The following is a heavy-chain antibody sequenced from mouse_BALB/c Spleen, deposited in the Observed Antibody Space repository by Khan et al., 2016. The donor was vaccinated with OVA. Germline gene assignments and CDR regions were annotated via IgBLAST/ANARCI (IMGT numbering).Heavy chain of an antibody. CDR2: INTHTGDP. D-gene: IGHD2-10*01. CDR1: GHTFTNYG. V-gene: IGHV9-3-1*01. Sequence: QIQLVQSGPELKKPGATVKISCKASGHTFTNYGMNWVKQAPGQGLKWMGWINTHTGDPTYADGFNGRFAFSLETSASTAFLQINNLTNEDTATYYCARPPYFSYVLDNWGQGTSVTVSS. CDR3: ARPPYFSYVLDN. J-gene: IGHJ4*01.